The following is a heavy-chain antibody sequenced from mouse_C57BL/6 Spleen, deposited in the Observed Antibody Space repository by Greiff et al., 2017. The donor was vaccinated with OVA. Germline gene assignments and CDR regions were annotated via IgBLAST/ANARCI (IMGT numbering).Heavy chain of an antibody. D-gene: IGHD1-1*01. CDR3: ARSVDTVVALYAMDY. J-gene: IGHJ4*01. CDR1: GYTFTDYY. Sequence: VQLQQSGPVLVKPGASVKMSCKASGYTFTDYYMNWVKQSHGKSLEWIGVINPYNGGTSYNQKFKGKATLTVDKSSSTAYMELNSLTSEDSAVYSYARSVDTVVALYAMDYWGQGTSVTVSS. V-gene: IGHV1-19*01. CDR2: INPYNGGT.